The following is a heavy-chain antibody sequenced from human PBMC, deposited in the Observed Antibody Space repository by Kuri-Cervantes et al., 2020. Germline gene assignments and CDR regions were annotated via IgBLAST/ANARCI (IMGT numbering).Heavy chain of an antibody. V-gene: IGHV4-4*07. J-gene: IGHJ4*02. CDR1: GGSISTYY. CDR3: ARDDCSGGSCYSD. Sequence: GSLRLSCTVSGGSISTYYWNWIRQPAGKGLEWIGRIYPSGSTNYNPSLKSRVTISVDTSKNQFSLKMNSVTSSDTAVYYCARDDCSGGSCYSDWGQGALVTVSS. D-gene: IGHD2-15*01. CDR2: IYPSGST.